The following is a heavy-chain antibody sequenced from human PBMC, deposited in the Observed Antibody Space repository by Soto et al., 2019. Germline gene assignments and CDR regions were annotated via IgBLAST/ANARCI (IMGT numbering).Heavy chain of an antibody. CDR3: AVAVAGPTAIGY. V-gene: IGHV3-74*01. D-gene: IGHD6-19*01. J-gene: IGHJ4*02. CDR1: GSTFSSYW. Sequence: PGGSLRLSCAASGSTFSSYWMHWVRQAPGKGLVWVSRINSDGSSTSYADSVKGRFTISRDNAKNTLYLQMNSLRAEDTAVYYCAVAVAGPTAIGYWGQGTLVTVSS. CDR2: INSDGSST.